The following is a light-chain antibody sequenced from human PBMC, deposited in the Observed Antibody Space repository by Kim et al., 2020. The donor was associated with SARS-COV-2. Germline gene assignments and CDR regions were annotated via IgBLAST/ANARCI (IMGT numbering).Light chain of an antibody. J-gene: IGKJ2*01. CDR2: KAS. V-gene: IGKV1-5*03. CDR3: QQYNSYTNT. Sequence: SESVGDRVTVTCRASQSISNLLAWYQQKPGKAPKLLIYKASSLEGGVPSRFSGSGSGTEFTLTISGRQPDDFATYDCQQYNSYTNTFGQGTKLEI. CDR1: QSISNL.